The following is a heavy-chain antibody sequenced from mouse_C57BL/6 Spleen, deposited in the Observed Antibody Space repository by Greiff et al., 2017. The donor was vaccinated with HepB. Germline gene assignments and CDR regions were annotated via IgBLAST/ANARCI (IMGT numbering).Heavy chain of an antibody. J-gene: IGHJ2*01. CDR1: GYSITSGYY. D-gene: IGHD1-3*01. Sequence: EVQLQESGPGLVKPSQSLSLTCSVPGYSITSGYYWNWIRQFPGNKLEWMGYISYDGSNNYNPSLKNRISITRDTSKNQFFLKLNSVTTEDTATYYCARGRSGDYWGQGTTLTVSS. V-gene: IGHV3-6*01. CDR2: ISYDGSN. CDR3: ARGRSGDY.